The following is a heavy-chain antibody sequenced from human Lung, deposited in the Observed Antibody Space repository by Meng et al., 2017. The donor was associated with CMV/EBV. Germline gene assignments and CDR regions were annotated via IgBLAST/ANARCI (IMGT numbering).Heavy chain of an antibody. D-gene: IGHD3-16*01. CDR3: VRSLGDQFYYYGMDV. J-gene: IGHJ6*02. Sequence: GGSLRLSCAASGFTFSGYWMHWVRQAPGKGLVWVSRIHSDGSNINYADSVKGRFTISRDNVKNTLYLQMSSLRAEDTAIYYCVRSLGDQFYYYGMDVLGRGXTVTVSS. CDR1: GFTFSGYW. CDR2: IHSDGSNI. V-gene: IGHV3-74*01.